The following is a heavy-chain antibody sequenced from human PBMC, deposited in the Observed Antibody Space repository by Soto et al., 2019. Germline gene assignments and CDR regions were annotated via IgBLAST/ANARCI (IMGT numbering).Heavy chain of an antibody. D-gene: IGHD3-16*02. CDR3: ARDTPKEYYDYIWGSYRPTYFDY. CDR1: GYTFTSYD. V-gene: IGHV1-8*01. J-gene: IGHJ4*02. Sequence: ASVKVSCKASGYTFTSYDINWVRQATGQGLEWMGWMNPNSGNTGYAQKFQGRVTMTRNTSISTAYMELSSLRSEDTAVYYCARDTPKEYYDYIWGSYRPTYFDYWGPGTLVTVAS. CDR2: MNPNSGNT.